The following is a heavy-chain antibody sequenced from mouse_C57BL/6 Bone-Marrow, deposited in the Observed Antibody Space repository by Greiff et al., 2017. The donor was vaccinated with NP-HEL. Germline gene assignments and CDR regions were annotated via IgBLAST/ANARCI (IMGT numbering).Heavy chain of an antibody. CDR1: GYTFTSYG. CDR2: IYPRSGNT. Sequence: VKLMESGAELARPGASVKLSCKASGYTFTSYGISWVKQRTGQGLEWIGEIYPRSGNTYYNEKFKGKATLTADKSSSTAYMELRSLTSEDSAVYFCANHYYGSSYSDYWGQGTTLTVSS. J-gene: IGHJ2*01. V-gene: IGHV1-81*01. D-gene: IGHD1-1*01. CDR3: ANHYYGSSYSDY.